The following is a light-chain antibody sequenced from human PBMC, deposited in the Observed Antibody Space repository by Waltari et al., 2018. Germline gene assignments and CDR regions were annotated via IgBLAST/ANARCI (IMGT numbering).Light chain of an antibody. CDR3: QSYDSSLSVV. CDR2: GNS. CDR1: SSNIGAGYD. Sequence: QSVLTQPPSVSGAPGQRVTISCTGSSSNIGAGYDVHWYQQLPGTAPKLLIYGNSHRPSGVPARFSGSKSGTSASLAITGLQAEDEADYYCQSYDSSLSVVFGGGTKLTVL. V-gene: IGLV1-40*01. J-gene: IGLJ2*01.